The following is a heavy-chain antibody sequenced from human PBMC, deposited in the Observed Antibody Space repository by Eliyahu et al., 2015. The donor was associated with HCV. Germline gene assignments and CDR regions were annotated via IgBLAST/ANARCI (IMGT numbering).Heavy chain of an antibody. V-gene: IGHV3-21*01. CDR2: ISSSSSYI. Sequence: EVQLVESGGGLVKPGGSLRLSCAASGFTFSSYSMNWVRQAPGKGLEWVSSISSSSSYIYYADSVKGRFTISRDNAKNSLYLQMNTLRAEDTAVYYCARDWSGGSGSYYRPFDYWGQGTLVTVSS. CDR1: GFTFSSYS. D-gene: IGHD3-10*01. CDR3: ARDWSGGSGSYYRPFDY. J-gene: IGHJ4*02.